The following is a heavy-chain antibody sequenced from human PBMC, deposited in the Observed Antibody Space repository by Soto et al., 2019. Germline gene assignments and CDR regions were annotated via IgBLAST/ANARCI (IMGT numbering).Heavy chain of an antibody. Sequence: GRPLRLSCASSVFTFTSYGMHWVRQAPGKGLEWVAVISYDGRNKYYADSVKGRFTISRDNSKNTLYLQMNSLRAEDTAVYYCAKDRGYYDSSGYFDYWGQGTLVTVSS. CDR2: ISYDGRNK. V-gene: IGHV3-30*18. CDR3: AKDRGYYDSSGYFDY. D-gene: IGHD3-22*01. CDR1: VFTFTSYG. J-gene: IGHJ4*02.